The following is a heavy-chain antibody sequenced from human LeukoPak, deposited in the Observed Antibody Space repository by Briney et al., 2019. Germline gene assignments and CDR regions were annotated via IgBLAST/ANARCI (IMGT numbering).Heavy chain of an antibody. CDR2: IYYSGST. CDR1: GGSISSYY. D-gene: IGHD1-26*01. J-gene: IGHJ4*02. Sequence: SETLSLTCTVSGGSISSYYWSWIRQTPGKGLEWIGDIYYSGSTNYNPSLKSRVTISVDTSKNQFSLRLSSVTAADTAVYYCARSRGIVGATNFDYWGQGTLVTVSS. CDR3: ARSRGIVGATNFDY. V-gene: IGHV4-59*01.